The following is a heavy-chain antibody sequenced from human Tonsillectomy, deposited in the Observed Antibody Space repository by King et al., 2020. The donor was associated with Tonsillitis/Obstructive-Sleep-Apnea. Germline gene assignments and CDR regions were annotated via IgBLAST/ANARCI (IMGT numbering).Heavy chain of an antibody. CDR2: ISYDGSNK. CDR3: AKRSYDFWSGYYTGPFDY. V-gene: IGHV3-30*18. J-gene: IGHJ4*02. D-gene: IGHD3-3*01. Sequence: VQLVESGGGVVQPGRSLRLSCAASGFTFSSYGMHWVRQAPGKGLEWVAVISYDGSNKYYADSVKGRFTISRDNSKNTLYLQMNSLRAEDTAVYYCAKRSYDFWSGYYTGPFDYWGQGTLVTVSS. CDR1: GFTFSSYG.